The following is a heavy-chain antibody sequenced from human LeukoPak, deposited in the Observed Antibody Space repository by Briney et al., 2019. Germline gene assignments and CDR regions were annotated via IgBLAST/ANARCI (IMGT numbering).Heavy chain of an antibody. CDR3: ARHPTGGYYYDSSGLGSNWFDP. CDR1: GGSISSSSYY. V-gene: IGHV4-39*01. Sequence: SETLSLTCTVSGGSISSSSYYWGWIRQPPGTGLEWIGSIYYSGSTYYNPSLKSRVTISVDTSKNQFSLKLSSVTAADTAVYYCARHPTGGYYYDSSGLGSNWFDPWGQGTLVTVSS. D-gene: IGHD3-22*01. J-gene: IGHJ5*02. CDR2: IYYSGST.